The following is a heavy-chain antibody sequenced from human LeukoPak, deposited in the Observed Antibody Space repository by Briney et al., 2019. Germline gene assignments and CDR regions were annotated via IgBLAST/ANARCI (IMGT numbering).Heavy chain of an antibody. CDR3: ARAHPGDYSDFQFDY. CDR2: ISSTSSTI. Sequence: GGSLRLSCAASGFTFSSFSMNWVRQAPGKGLEWVSYISSTSSTIYHADSVKGRFTISRDNAKNSLYLQMNSLRAEDTAVYYCARAHPGDYSDFQFDYWGQGTLVTVSS. CDR1: GFTFSSFS. J-gene: IGHJ4*02. V-gene: IGHV3-48*01. D-gene: IGHD4-11*01.